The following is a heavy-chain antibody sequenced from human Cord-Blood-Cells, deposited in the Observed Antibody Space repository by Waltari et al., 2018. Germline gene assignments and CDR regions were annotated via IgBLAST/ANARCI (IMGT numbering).Heavy chain of an antibody. CDR3: ATEDGLLTAAAGTFGY. J-gene: IGHJ4*02. CDR2: FDPEDGET. V-gene: IGHV1-24*01. D-gene: IGHD6-13*01. Sequence: QVQLVQSGAEVKKPGASVKVSCKVSASTFPELSMHWLRQAPGKGLEWMGGFDPEDGETIYAQKFQGRVTMTEDTSTDTAYMELSSLRPEDTAVYYCATEDGLLTAAAGTFGYWGQGTLVTVSS. CDR1: ASTFPELS.